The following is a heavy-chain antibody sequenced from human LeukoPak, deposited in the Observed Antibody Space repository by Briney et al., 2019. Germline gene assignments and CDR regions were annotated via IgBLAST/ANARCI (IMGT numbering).Heavy chain of an antibody. D-gene: IGHD2-2*01. Sequence: ASVKVSCKASGYTFTDYYMHWVRQAPGQGLEWMGWINPNSGGTNYAQKLQGRVTMTTDTSTSTAYMELRSLRSDDTAVYYCARDYGVGYCSSTSCPYYFDYWGQGTLVTVSS. CDR2: INPNSGGT. J-gene: IGHJ4*02. V-gene: IGHV1-2*02. CDR1: GYTFTDYY. CDR3: ARDYGVGYCSSTSCPYYFDY.